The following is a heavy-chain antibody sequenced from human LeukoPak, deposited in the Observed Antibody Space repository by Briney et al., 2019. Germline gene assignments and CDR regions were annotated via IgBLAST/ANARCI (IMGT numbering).Heavy chain of an antibody. V-gene: IGHV3-21*01. J-gene: IGHJ4*02. Sequence: GGSLRLSCAASGFTVSSNYMNWVRQAPGKGLEWVSSISSSSSYIYYADSVKGRFTISRDNAKNSLYLQMNSLRAEDTAVYYCARETGGSYYGTLPYFDYWGQGTLVTVSS. CDR2: ISSSSSYI. CDR3: ARETGGSYYGTLPYFDY. CDR1: GFTVSSNY. D-gene: IGHD1-26*01.